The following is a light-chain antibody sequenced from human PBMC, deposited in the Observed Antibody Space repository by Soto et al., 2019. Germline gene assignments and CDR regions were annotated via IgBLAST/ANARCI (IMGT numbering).Light chain of an antibody. CDR1: QSISSW. V-gene: IGKV1-5*01. J-gene: IGKJ1*01. CDR2: DAS. CDR3: QQYNRYSPRP. Sequence: DIPMTQSPSTLSASVGDRVTITCRASQSISSWLAWYQQKPGKAPKLLIYDASSLESGVPSRFSGSGSGTEFTLTISSLQPDDFATYYCQQYNRYSPRPFGQGTKVEIK.